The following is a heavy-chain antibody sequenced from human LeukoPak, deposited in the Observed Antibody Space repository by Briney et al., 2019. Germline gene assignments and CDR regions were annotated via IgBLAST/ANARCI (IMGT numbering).Heavy chain of an antibody. CDR1: GDSVSSNNAA. D-gene: IGHD1-26*01. CDR2: TYYRSKWYN. Sequence: SQTLSLTCAISGDSVSSNNAAWNWIRQSPSRGLEWLGRTYYRSKWYNDYAVSVKSRITINPDTSKNQFSLQLNSVTPEDTAVYYCARAGRWVGATSYWYFDLWGRGTLVTVSS. J-gene: IGHJ2*01. CDR3: ARAGRWVGATSYWYFDL. V-gene: IGHV6-1*01.